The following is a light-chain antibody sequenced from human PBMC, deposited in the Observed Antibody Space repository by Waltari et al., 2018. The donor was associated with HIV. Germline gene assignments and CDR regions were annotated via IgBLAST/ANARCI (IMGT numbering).Light chain of an antibody. CDR1: QSISSY. CDR3: QQSYGSPFT. CDR2: AAS. Sequence: DIRVTQSPSSLSASVGDRVTITCRASQSISSYLNWYQQKPGTAPKLLMSAASSLQSGVPSRFSGNGSGTDCTLTISSLQPEYFATYYCQQSYGSPFTIGPGSKLHIK. V-gene: IGKV1-39*01. J-gene: IGKJ3*01.